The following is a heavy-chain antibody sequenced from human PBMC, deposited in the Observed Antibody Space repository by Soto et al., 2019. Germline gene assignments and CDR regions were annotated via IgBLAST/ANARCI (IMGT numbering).Heavy chain of an antibody. V-gene: IGHV4-34*01. J-gene: IGHJ3*02. CDR3: ARDSIVVVPAAMSRSAFDI. CDR2: INHSGST. Sequence: QVQLQQWGAGLLKPSETLSLTCAVYGGSFSGYYWSWIRQPPEKGLEWIGEINHSGSTNYNPSLKSRVTISVDTSKNQFSLKLSSVTAADTAVYYCARDSIVVVPAAMSRSAFDIWGQGTMVTVSS. CDR1: GGSFSGYY. D-gene: IGHD2-2*01.